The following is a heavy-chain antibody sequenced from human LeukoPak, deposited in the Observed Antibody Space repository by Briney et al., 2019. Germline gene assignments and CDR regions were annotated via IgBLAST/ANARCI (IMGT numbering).Heavy chain of an antibody. Sequence: WGSLRLSCAASGFTFSSYAMSWVRQAPGKGLEWVSAISGSGGSTYYADSVKGRFTISRDNSKNTLYLQMNSLRAEDTAVYYCAKSPMYYYDSSGYRKVFDYWGQGTLVTVSS. V-gene: IGHV3-23*01. CDR1: GFTFSSYA. CDR3: AKSPMYYYDSSGYRKVFDY. CDR2: ISGSGGST. J-gene: IGHJ4*02. D-gene: IGHD3-22*01.